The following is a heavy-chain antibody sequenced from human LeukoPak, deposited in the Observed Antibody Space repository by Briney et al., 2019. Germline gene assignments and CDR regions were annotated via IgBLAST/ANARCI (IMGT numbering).Heavy chain of an antibody. D-gene: IGHD4-11*01. CDR1: SYTFINYD. J-gene: IGHJ6*02. CDR2: ISAYNGNT. V-gene: IGHV1-18*01. Sequence: ASVKVSCKASSYTFINYDIRWVRQAPGQGLEWMGWISAYNGNTNYAQKFQGRVTMTTDTSTSTAYMELRSLRSDDTAVYFCAREVTHHVYYGMDVWGQGTTVTVSS. CDR3: AREVTHHVYYGMDV.